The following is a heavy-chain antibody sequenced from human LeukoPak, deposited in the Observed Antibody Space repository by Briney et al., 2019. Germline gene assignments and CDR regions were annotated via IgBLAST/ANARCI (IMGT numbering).Heavy chain of an antibody. CDR1: GYTFTSYD. V-gene: IGHV1-8*01. CDR2: MNPNSGNT. D-gene: IGHD5-12*01. CDR3: ARQALDSGYDLDAFDI. Sequence: GASVKVSCKASGYTFTSYDINWVRQATGQGLEWMGWMNPNSGNTGYAQKFQGRVTMTRNTSISTAYMELSGLRSEDTAVYYCARQALDSGYDLDAFDIWGQGTMVTVSS. J-gene: IGHJ3*02.